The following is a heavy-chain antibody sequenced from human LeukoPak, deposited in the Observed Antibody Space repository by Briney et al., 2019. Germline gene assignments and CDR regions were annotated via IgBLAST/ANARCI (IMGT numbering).Heavy chain of an antibody. Sequence: SETLSLTCTVSGDSVSIYYWSWIRQPPGKGLEWIGYIYYTGSTTYNPSLKSRLTISIDTSKNQFSLNLISLTAADTVVYYCARGRGDSRGTSFDSWGQGTLVTVSS. D-gene: IGHD3-22*01. CDR2: IYYTGST. V-gene: IGHV4-59*02. CDR3: ARGRGDSRGTSFDS. CDR1: GDSVSIYY. J-gene: IGHJ4*02.